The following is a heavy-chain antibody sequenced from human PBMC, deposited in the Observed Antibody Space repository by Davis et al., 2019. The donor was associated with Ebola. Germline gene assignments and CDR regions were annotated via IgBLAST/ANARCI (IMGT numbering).Heavy chain of an antibody. Sequence: GGSLRLSCAASGFTFSDYYMSWIRQAPGKGLEWVSYTSSSSSYTNYADSVKGRFTISRDNAKNSLYLQMNSLRAEDTAVYYYAGVPYGANYPVDYWGQGTLVTVSS. CDR1: GFTFSDYY. CDR2: TSSSSSYT. CDR3: AGVPYGANYPVDY. D-gene: IGHD4-17*01. J-gene: IGHJ4*02. V-gene: IGHV3-11*06.